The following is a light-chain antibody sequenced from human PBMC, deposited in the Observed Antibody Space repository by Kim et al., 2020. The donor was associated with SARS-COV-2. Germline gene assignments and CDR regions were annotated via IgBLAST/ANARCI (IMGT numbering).Light chain of an antibody. CDR2: DVS. V-gene: IGLV2-14*01. CDR3: SSYTSSSTYV. J-gene: IGLJ1*01. Sequence: QSALTQPASVSGSPGQSITISCTGTSSDVGGYNYVSWYQQHPGKAPKLMIYDVSKRPSGVSNCFSGSKSGNTASLTISGLQAEDEADYYCSSYTSSSTYVFGTGTKVTVL. CDR1: SSDVGGYNY.